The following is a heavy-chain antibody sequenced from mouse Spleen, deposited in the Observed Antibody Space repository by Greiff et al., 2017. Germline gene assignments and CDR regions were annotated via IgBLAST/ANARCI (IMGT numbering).Heavy chain of an antibody. CDR3: AQLGRGYYFDY. D-gene: IGHD4-1*02. V-gene: IGHV1-82*01. Sequence: QVQLQQSGPELVKPGASVKISCKASGYAFSSSWMNWVKQRPGKGLEWIGRIYPGDGDTNYNGKFKGKATLTADKSSSTAYMQLSSLTSEDSAVYFCAQLGRGYYFDYWGQGTTLTVSS. J-gene: IGHJ2*01. CDR1: GYAFSSSW. CDR2: IYPGDGDT.